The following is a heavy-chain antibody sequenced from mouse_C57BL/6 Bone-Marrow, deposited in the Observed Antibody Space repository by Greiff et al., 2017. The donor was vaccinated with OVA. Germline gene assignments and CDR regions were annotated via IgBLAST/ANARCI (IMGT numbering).Heavy chain of an antibody. J-gene: IGHJ1*03. CDR1: GYTFTGYW. CDR3: AREGIYDYDRYFDV. D-gene: IGHD2-4*01. V-gene: IGHV1-9*01. Sequence: VQLMESGAELMKPGASVKLSCKATGYTFTGYWIEWVKQRPGHGLEWIGEILPGSGSTNYNEKFKGKATFTADTSSNTAYMQLSSLTTDDSAIYYSAREGIYDYDRYFDVWGTGTTVTVSS. CDR2: ILPGSGST.